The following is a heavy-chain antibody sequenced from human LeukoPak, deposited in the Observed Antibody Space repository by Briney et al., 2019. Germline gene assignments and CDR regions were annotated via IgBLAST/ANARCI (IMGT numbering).Heavy chain of an antibody. CDR1: GYSFTNYW. CDR2: IYPGGSDT. Sequence: GESLKISCKGSGYSFTNYWIGWVGQMPGKGLDWMGIIYPGGSDTRYSPSFQGQVTISADNSISTAYLQWSSLKASDTAIYYCAKGGSSWYDGFDIWGQGTVVTVSS. V-gene: IGHV5-51*01. J-gene: IGHJ3*02. CDR3: AKGGSSWYDGFDI. D-gene: IGHD6-13*01.